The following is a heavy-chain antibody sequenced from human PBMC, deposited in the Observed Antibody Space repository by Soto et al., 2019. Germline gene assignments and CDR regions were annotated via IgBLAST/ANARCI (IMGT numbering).Heavy chain of an antibody. Sequence: SETLSLTCTVSGGSVNSGRYYWSWSRQPPGKGLEWIGYIYYTGRTSYNSSLKSRVTISVDTSKNQFSLKLSSVTAADTAVYYCARSGAGSGWLGGHGTLATVSS. CDR2: IYYTGRT. CDR3: ARSGAGSGWL. CDR1: GGSVNSGRYY. J-gene: IGHJ4*01. V-gene: IGHV4-61*01. D-gene: IGHD6-19*01.